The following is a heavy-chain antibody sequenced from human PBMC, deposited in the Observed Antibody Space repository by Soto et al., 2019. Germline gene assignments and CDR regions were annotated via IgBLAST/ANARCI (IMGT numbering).Heavy chain of an antibody. J-gene: IGHJ5*02. CDR3: AKDPLDIVVVPAGPIMNWFDP. CDR2: ISGSGGST. D-gene: IGHD2-2*03. Sequence: GGSLRLSCAASGFTFSSYAMSWVRQAPGKGLEWVSAISGSGGSTYYADSVKGRFTISRDNSKNTLYLQMNSLRAEDTAVYYCAKDPLDIVVVPAGPIMNWFDPWGQGTLVTVSS. V-gene: IGHV3-23*01. CDR1: GFTFSSYA.